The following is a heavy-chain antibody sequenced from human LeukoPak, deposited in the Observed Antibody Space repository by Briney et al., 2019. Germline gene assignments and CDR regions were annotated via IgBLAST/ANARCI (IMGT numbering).Heavy chain of an antibody. CDR1: GFTFSSYS. J-gene: IGHJ6*02. CDR3: ARVRHCSSTSCYANYYYGMDV. D-gene: IGHD2-2*01. V-gene: IGHV3-48*01. Sequence: GGSLRLSCAASGFTFSSYSMNWVRQAPGKGLEWVSYISSSSTTIYYADSVKGRFTISRDNSKNTLYLQMNSLRAEDTAVYYCARVRHCSSTSCYANYYYGMDVWGQGTTVTVSS. CDR2: ISSSSTTI.